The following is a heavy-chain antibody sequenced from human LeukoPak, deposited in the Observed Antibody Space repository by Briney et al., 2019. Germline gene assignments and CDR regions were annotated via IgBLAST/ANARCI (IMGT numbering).Heavy chain of an antibody. D-gene: IGHD6-13*01. CDR3: ARDGSTSRSGIAAAGSNAFDI. CDR2: IYHSGST. CDR1: GGSISSSKW. V-gene: IGHV4-4*02. J-gene: IGHJ3*02. Sequence: PSETLSLTCAGSGGSISSSKWWSWVRQPPGKGLEWIGEIYHSGSTNYYPSLKSRVTISVDKSKNQFSLKLSSVTAADTAVYYCARDGSTSRSGIAAAGSNAFDIWGQGTMVTVSS.